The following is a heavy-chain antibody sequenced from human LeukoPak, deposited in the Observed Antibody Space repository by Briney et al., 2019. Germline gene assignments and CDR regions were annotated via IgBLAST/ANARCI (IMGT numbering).Heavy chain of an antibody. CDR2: FDPEDGET. CDR1: GYTLTELS. Sequence: GASVKVSCKVSGYTLTELSMHWVRQAPGKGLEWMGGFDPEDGETIYAQKFQGRVTMTEDTSTDTAYMELSSLRSEDTAVYYCATGIAAAGPNWFDPRGQGTLVTVPS. V-gene: IGHV1-24*01. J-gene: IGHJ5*02. D-gene: IGHD6-13*01. CDR3: ATGIAAAGPNWFDP.